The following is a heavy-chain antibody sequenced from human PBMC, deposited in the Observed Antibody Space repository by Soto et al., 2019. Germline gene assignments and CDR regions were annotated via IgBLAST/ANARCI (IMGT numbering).Heavy chain of an antibody. CDR2: IHYTGST. D-gene: IGHD2-21*02. J-gene: IGHJ3*02. CDR3: ARGTAVLNPGAFEI. CDR1: GGSISTYY. Sequence: SETLSLTCTVSGGSISTYYWRWLWQPPGKGLEWIGFIHYTGSTNYNPSLKSRVTMSVDTSKNQFSLKLTSVTGADTAVYYCARGTAVLNPGAFEIWGQGTMVTVSS. V-gene: IGHV4-59*01.